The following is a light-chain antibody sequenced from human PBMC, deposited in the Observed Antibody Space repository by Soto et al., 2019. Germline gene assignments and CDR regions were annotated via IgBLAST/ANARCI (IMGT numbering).Light chain of an antibody. CDR2: GAS. CDR1: QSVSTSF. Sequence: DSVLTQFPGTLSFSPGERATLSCRASQSVSTSFLAWYQQKPGQAPRLLIYGASNRAAGIPARFSGSGSGTDFSLTISSLEPEDFAVYYCQQNSNLQGTFGQGTKVDI. J-gene: IGKJ1*01. CDR3: QQNSNLQGT. V-gene: IGKV3-20*01.